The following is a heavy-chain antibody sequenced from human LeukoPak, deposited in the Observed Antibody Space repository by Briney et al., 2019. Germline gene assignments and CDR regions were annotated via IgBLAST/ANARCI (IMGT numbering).Heavy chain of an antibody. J-gene: IGHJ4*02. Sequence: PGGSLRLSCAASGFTFSSYWMHWVRQAPGKGLVWVSRINSDGSSTSYADSVKGRFTISRDNSKNTLYLQMNSLRAEDTAVYYCARVGSGSYYAYFDYWGQRTLVTVSS. D-gene: IGHD1-26*01. CDR1: GFTFSSYW. V-gene: IGHV3-74*01. CDR2: INSDGSST. CDR3: ARVGSGSYYAYFDY.